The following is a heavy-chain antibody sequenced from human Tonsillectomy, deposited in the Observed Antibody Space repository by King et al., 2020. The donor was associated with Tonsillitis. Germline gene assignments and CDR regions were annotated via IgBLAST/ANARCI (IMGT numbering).Heavy chain of an antibody. CDR1: GFTFDDYA. CDR3: AKGGNYDILTGYLWFDP. V-gene: IGHV3-43D*03. Sequence: QLVQSGGVVVQPGGSLRLSCAASGFTFDDYAMHWVRQAPGKGLEWVSLISWDGGSTYYADSVKGRFTISRDNSKSSLYLQMNSLRAEDTALYYCAKGGNYDILTGYLWFDPWGQGTLVTVSS. D-gene: IGHD3-9*01. CDR2: ISWDGGST. J-gene: IGHJ5*02.